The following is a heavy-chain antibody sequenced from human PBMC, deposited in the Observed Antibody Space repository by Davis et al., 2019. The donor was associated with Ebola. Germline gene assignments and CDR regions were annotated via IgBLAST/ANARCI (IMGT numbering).Heavy chain of an antibody. Sequence: AASVKVSCKASGYIFTSYDINWVRQATGQGLEWMGWMNPNSGNTGYAQKFQGRVTMTRNTSISTAYMELSRLRSDDTAVYYCATTTVVTPPYYGMDVWGKGTTVTVSS. D-gene: IGHD4-23*01. J-gene: IGHJ6*04. CDR1: GYIFTSYD. CDR3: ATTTVVTPPYYGMDV. V-gene: IGHV1-8*01. CDR2: MNPNSGNT.